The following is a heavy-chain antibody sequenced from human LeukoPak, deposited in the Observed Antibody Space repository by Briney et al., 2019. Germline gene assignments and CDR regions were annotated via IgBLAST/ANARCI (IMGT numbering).Heavy chain of an antibody. D-gene: IGHD1-26*01. CDR3: AREIPSGSYAPDY. J-gene: IGHJ4*02. CDR2: ISSSGRAI. CDR1: GFTFNTYS. V-gene: IGHV3-48*04. Sequence: GGSLRLSCAASGFTFNTYSMNWVRQAPGKGLEWVSYISSSGRAILYADSVKGRFTVSRDNAKNSPYLQMNNLRAEDTAVYYCAREIPSGSYAPDYWGQGTLVTVSS.